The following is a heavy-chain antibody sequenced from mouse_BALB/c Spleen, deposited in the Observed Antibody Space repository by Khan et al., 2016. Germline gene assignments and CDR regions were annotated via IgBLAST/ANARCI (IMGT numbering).Heavy chain of an antibody. V-gene: IGHV1S137*01. CDR2: ISSFSGNA. Sequence: QVQLQQPGPVLVRPGVSVKISCKGSGSTFTNYTMHWVKQSHAKSLECIGVISSFSGNANYNQKFEGKATMTLDKSSSTAYLDLARLTSEYSAIYDCARSPIWPLGYWRQGTTRTISS. CDR3: ARSPIWPLGY. J-gene: IGHJ2*01. CDR1: GSTFTNYT.